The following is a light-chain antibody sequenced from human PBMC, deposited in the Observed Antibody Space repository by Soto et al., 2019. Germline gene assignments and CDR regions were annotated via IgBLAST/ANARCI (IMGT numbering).Light chain of an antibody. CDR2: KAS. CDR3: QHYRSYPYT. Sequence: DIQMTQFPSTLSASVGDKVTITCRASQSVNTWLAWYQQKPGKAPELLIYKASRLESGVPSRFSGSGSGTECTLTISSRQPDDFATYYCQHYRSYPYTFGQGTKLESK. J-gene: IGKJ2*01. CDR1: QSVNTW. V-gene: IGKV1-5*03.